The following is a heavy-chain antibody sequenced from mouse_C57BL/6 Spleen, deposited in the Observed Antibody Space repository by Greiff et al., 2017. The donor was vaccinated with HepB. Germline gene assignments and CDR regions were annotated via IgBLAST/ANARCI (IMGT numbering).Heavy chain of an antibody. V-gene: IGHV1-82*01. J-gene: IGHJ4*01. Sequence: VQLQQSGPELVKPGASVKISCKASGYAFSSSWMNWVKQRPGKGLEWIGRIYPGDGDTNYNGKFKGKATLTADKSSSTAYMQLSSLTSEDSAVYFCAREGAQALYAMDYWGQRTSVTVSS. CDR1: GYAFSSSW. CDR2: IYPGDGDT. D-gene: IGHD3-2*02. CDR3: AREGAQALYAMDY.